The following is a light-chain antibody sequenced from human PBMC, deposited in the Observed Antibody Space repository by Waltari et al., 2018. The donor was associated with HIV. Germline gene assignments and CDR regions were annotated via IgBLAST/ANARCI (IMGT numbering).Light chain of an antibody. Sequence: DIHMTHSPSSLSASVGDRVTITCLASQSISNYLNWYPQKPGKAPKLLIYAASSLHSGVPSRFSGSGSGTDFTLTISSLQPEDFATYYCQQSYSTPWTFGQGTKVEIK. V-gene: IGKV1-39*01. CDR2: AAS. CDR1: QSISNY. CDR3: QQSYSTPWT. J-gene: IGKJ1*01.